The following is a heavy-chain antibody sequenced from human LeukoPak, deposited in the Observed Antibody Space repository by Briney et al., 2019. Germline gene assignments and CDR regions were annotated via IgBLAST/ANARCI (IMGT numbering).Heavy chain of an antibody. D-gene: IGHD3-22*01. CDR3: ARVGYYDSSGYPIDAFDI. V-gene: IGHV1-2*02. J-gene: IGHJ3*02. Sequence: ASVKVSCKASGYTFTGYYMHWVRQAPGQGLEWMGWINPKSGGTNYAQKFQGRVTMTRDTSISTAYMELSRLRSDDTAVYYCARVGYYDSSGYPIDAFDIWGQGTMVTVSS. CDR1: GYTFTGYY. CDR2: INPKSGGT.